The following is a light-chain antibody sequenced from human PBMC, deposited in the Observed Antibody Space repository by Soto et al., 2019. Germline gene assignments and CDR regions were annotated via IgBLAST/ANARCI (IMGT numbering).Light chain of an antibody. CDR3: QQNGRSGT. CDR2: GAS. CDR1: QTISSSY. Sequence: EVVLTQSPGTLSLSPGERATLSCRASQTISSSYFACYQQQPGEAPMLLIYGASNRASGIPDRCSGSGSGTYFTLTISRLEPDDVAVYCWQQNGRSGTFGQGTKVDIK. V-gene: IGKV3-20*01. J-gene: IGKJ1*01.